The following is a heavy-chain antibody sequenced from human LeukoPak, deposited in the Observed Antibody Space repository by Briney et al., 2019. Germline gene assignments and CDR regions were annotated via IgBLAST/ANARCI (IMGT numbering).Heavy chain of an antibody. V-gene: IGHV4-61*02. D-gene: IGHD2-15*01. CDR2: IYTSGST. Sequence: SETLSLTCTVSGGSISSGSYYWSWIRQPAGKGLEWIGRIYTSGSTNYNPSLKSRVTISVDTSKNQFSLKLSSVTAADTAVYYCARELGYCSGGSCYPLDYWGQGTLVTVSS. CDR3: ARELGYCSGGSCYPLDY. CDR1: GGSISSGSYY. J-gene: IGHJ4*02.